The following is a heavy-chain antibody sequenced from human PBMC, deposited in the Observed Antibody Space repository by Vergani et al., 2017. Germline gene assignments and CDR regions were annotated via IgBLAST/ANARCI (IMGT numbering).Heavy chain of an antibody. J-gene: IGHJ6*03. CDR1: GFTFSSYS. CDR3: AGVREQLAPVYYYYMDV. D-gene: IGHD6-13*01. CDR2: ISSSSSYI. V-gene: IGHV3-21*01. Sequence: EVQLVESGGGLVKPGGSLRLSCAASGFTFSSYSMNWVRQAPGKGLEWVSSISSSSSYIYYADSVKGRFTISRDNAKNSLYLQMNSLRAEDTAVYYCAGVREQLAPVYYYYMDVWGKGTTVTVSS.